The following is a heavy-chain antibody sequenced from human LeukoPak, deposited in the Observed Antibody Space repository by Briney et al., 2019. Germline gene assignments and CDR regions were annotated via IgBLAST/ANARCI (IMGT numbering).Heavy chain of an antibody. J-gene: IGHJ4*02. V-gene: IGHV3-23*01. CDR2: ISTNGDRT. CDR3: ARKLWHRNDC. CDR1: GLTFSNYA. D-gene: IGHD3-16*01. Sequence: GGSLRLSCAASGLTFSNYAMTWVRQAPGKGLEWVSAISTNGDRTYHADSVKGRFTVSRDNFKNTLYLQMNSLRAEDTALYYCARKLWHRNDCWGQGTLVTVSS.